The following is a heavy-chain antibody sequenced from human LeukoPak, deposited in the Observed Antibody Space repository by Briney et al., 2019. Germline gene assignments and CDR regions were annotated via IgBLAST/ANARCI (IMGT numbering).Heavy chain of an antibody. CDR3: VTYYFDSSGPKKNY. J-gene: IGHJ4*02. CDR2: INHSGST. D-gene: IGHD3-22*01. CDR1: GVSFSGYY. Sequence: PSETLSLTCAVYGVSFSGYYWSWIRQPPGKGLEWIGEINHSGSTNYNPSLKSRVTISVDTSKKQFSLKLSSVTAADTAVYYCVTYYFDSSGPKKNYWGQGTLVTVSS. V-gene: IGHV4-34*01.